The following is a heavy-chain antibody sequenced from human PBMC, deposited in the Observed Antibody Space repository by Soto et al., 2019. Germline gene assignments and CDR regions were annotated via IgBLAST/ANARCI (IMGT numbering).Heavy chain of an antibody. Sequence: PGGCLGLSCADSGFTLKNFGMQWVRQAPGKGLEWVSYISSSGSTKYYADSVKGRFTISRDNAKNSLYLQMNSLRAEDTAVYYCARGGYNWNDMYAFDIWGQGTMVTVSS. V-gene: IGHV3-48*04. CDR1: GFTLKNFG. D-gene: IGHD1-1*01. CDR2: ISSSGSTK. CDR3: ARGGYNWNDMYAFDI. J-gene: IGHJ3*02.